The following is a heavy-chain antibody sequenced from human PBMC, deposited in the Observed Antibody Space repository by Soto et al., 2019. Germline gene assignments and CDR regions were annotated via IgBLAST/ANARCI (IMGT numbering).Heavy chain of an antibody. CDR3: ARSGYSYGPNPLLY. J-gene: IGHJ4*02. CDR2: IYYSGST. V-gene: IGHV4-39*07. Sequence: PSETLSLTCTVSGGSISSNSYYWGWIRQPPGKGLEWIGSIYYSGSTYYNPSLKSRVTISVDTSKNQFSLKLSSVTAADTAVYYCARSGYSYGPNPLLYWGQGTLVTVPS. D-gene: IGHD5-18*01. CDR1: GGSISSNSYY.